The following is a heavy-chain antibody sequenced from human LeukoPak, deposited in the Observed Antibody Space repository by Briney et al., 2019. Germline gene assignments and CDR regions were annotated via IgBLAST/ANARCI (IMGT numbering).Heavy chain of an antibody. CDR3: ARNKKGDGYTYGHDY. Sequence: KPSETLSLTCTVSGGSISSYYWSWIRQPPGKGLEWIGYICYSGSTNYNPSLKSRVTISVDTSKNQFSLKLSSVTAADTAVYYCARNKKGDGYTYGHDYWGQGTLVTVSS. V-gene: IGHV4-59*01. D-gene: IGHD5-18*01. CDR2: ICYSGST. CDR1: GGSISSYY. J-gene: IGHJ4*02.